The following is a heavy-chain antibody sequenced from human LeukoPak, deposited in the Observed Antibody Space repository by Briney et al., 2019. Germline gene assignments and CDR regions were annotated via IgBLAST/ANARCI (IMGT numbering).Heavy chain of an antibody. Sequence: ASVKISCKASGYTFTNNYMHWVRRAPGQGLEWMGVIHPSGSSTNYAQRFQGRVTMTKDISTSTVYIELSRLRSEDTAVYYCARMDMDPAMVTNYLVHCGQGTLVTVSS. CDR1: GYTFTNNY. V-gene: IGHV1-46*01. D-gene: IGHD5-18*01. CDR3: ARMDMDPAMVTNYLVH. CDR2: IHPSGSST. J-gene: IGHJ4*02.